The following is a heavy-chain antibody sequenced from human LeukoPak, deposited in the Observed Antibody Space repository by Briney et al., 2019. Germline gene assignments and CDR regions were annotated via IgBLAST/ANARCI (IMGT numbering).Heavy chain of an antibody. V-gene: IGHV3-21*01. CDR3: ARLNYGGNPGAFDI. CDR1: GFTFGSYA. Sequence: GGSLRLSCVVSGFTFGSYAINWVRQTPGKGLEWVSFISSSSTYIYYADSVKGRFTISRDNAKNSLYLQMNSLRAEDTALYYCARLNYGGNPGAFDIWGQGTMVTVSS. J-gene: IGHJ3*02. D-gene: IGHD4-23*01. CDR2: ISSSSTYI.